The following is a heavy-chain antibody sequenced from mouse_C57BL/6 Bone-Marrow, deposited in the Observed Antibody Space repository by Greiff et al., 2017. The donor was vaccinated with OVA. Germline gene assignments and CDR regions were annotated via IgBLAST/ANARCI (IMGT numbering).Heavy chain of an antibody. CDR2: INPSSGYT. V-gene: IGHV1-4*01. J-gene: IGHJ3*01. CDR3: ARSGYDGRPPEFAY. Sequence: QVQLQQSGAELARPGASVKMSCKASGYTFTSYTMHWVKQRPGQGLEWIGYINPSSGYTKYNQKFKDKATLTADKSYSTAYMQLSSLTSEDSAVYYCARSGYDGRPPEFAYWGQGTLVTVSA. D-gene: IGHD2-14*01. CDR1: GYTFTSYT.